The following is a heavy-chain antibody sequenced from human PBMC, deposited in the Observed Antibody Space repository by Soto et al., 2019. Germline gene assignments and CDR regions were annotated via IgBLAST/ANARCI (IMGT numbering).Heavy chain of an antibody. V-gene: IGHV3-21*01. CDR3: ARVPPPPTAMVTLVYYFDY. CDR1: GFTFSSYS. D-gene: IGHD5-18*01. Sequence: XGSLRLSCAASGFTFSSYSMNWVRQAPGKGLEWVSSISSSSYIYYADSVKGRFTISRDNAKNSLYLQMNSLRAEDTAVYYCARVPPPPTAMVTLVYYFDYWGQGTLVTVSS. J-gene: IGHJ4*02. CDR2: ISSSSYI.